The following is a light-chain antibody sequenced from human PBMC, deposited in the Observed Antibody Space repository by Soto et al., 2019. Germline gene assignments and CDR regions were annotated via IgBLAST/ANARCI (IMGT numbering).Light chain of an antibody. CDR1: QDIRSW. CDR3: QQTNSFPVT. CDR2: GAS. J-gene: IGKJ5*01. V-gene: IGKV1-12*01. Sequence: DIQMTQSPSSVSASVGDRVTITCRASQDIRSWLAWYQQKPGTAPTLLIYGASSLQSGVPSRFSGSGSGTDFTLTIISLQPEDFGTYYCQQTNSFPVTFGQGTRLEIK.